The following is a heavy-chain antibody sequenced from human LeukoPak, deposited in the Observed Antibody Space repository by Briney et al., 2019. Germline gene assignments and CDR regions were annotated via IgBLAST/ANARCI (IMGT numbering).Heavy chain of an antibody. CDR2: ISSSGSTI. V-gene: IGHV3-48*01. Sequence: GGSLRLSCGASGFTFSSYALNWVRQAPGKGLEWLSYISSSGSTIYYTDSVKGRFTISRDNAKNSLYLQMNSLRAEDTAVYYCARETGSAVGSTDFDYWGQGTLVTVSS. D-gene: IGHD4-17*01. J-gene: IGHJ4*02. CDR1: GFTFSSYA. CDR3: ARETGSAVGSTDFDY.